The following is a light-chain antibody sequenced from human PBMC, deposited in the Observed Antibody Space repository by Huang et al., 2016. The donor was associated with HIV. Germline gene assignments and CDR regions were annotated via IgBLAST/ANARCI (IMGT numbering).Light chain of an antibody. J-gene: IGKJ4*01. CDR1: QNIGIW. CDR2: KAS. CDR3: QQCSNYPLT. Sequence: DIQMTQSPSTLSASIGDRVTITCRASQNIGIWLALYQQKPGKAPKLLIHKASSLDDGVPSRFSGSVSGTELTLTISDLQPDDFATYYCQQCSNYPLTFGGGTKVEI. V-gene: IGKV1-5*03.